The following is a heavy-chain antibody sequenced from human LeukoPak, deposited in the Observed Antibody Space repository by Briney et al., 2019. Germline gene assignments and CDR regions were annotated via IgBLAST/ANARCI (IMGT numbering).Heavy chain of an antibody. J-gene: IGHJ5*02. V-gene: IGHV1-69*05. CDR2: IIPIFGTA. CDR1: GGTFSSYA. Sequence: SVKVSCKASGGTFSSYAISWVRQAPGQGLEWMGRIIPIFGTANYAQKFQGRVTITTDESTSTAYMELSSLRSEDTAVYYCASASSWYGFRFDPWGQGTLVTVSS. D-gene: IGHD6-13*01. CDR3: ASASSWYGFRFDP.